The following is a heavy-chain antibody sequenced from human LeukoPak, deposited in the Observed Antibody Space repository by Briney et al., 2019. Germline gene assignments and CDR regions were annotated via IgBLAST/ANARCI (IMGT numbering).Heavy chain of an antibody. V-gene: IGHV3-7*01. CDR3: ARGGSFGSFDY. D-gene: IGHD1-26*01. Sequence: GGSLRLSCAASGFTYSSYWMSWVRQAPGKGLEWVANIKEDESEKDYVDSVKGRFTISRDNAKNSLYLQINSLRAEETAVYYCARGGSFGSFDYWGQGNLVTVSS. CDR2: IKEDESEK. CDR1: GFTYSSYW. J-gene: IGHJ4*02.